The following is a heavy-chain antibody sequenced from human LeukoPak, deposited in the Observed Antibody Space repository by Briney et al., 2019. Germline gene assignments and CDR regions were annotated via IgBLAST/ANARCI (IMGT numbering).Heavy chain of an antibody. Sequence: GGSLRLSCAASGFNFNTYGMHWVRQAPGKGLEWLAFIQYDGVNKYEDSVKGRFTISRDNSKTTLYLQMKSLSAEDTALYFCAKERRGLQSTGDSFDMWGQGTMVIVSS. CDR2: IQYDGVNK. CDR3: AKERRGLQSTGDSFDM. V-gene: IGHV3-30*02. J-gene: IGHJ3*02. D-gene: IGHD1-1*01. CDR1: GFNFNTYG.